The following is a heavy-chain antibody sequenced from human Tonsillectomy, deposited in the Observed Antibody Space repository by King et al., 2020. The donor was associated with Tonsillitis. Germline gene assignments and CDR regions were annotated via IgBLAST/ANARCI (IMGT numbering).Heavy chain of an antibody. Sequence: VQLVESGGGLVQPGGSLRLSCAASGFTFSIYAMSWVRQAPGKGLEWVAGIGGSGDTTYYADSVKGRFTISRDTSKNTLYLQKDSLGADDTAVYYGARIAAATPWQFDFWGRGTRDSVSS. J-gene: IGHJ4*02. CDR3: ARIAAATPWQFDF. CDR1: GFTFSIYA. V-gene: IGHV3-23*04. CDR2: IGGSGDTT. D-gene: IGHD6-25*01.